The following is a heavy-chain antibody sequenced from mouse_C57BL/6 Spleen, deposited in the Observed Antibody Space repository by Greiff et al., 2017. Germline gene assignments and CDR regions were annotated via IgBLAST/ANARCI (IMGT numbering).Heavy chain of an antibody. J-gene: IGHJ2*01. Sequence: EVQVVESGGGLVQPKGSLKLSCAATGFTFNTYAMHWVRQAPGKGLEWVAHIRSKSSNYATYYADSVKDRFTISRDDSQSMLYLQMNNLKTEDTAMYYCVRDPDSSGYVNYFDYWGQGTTLTVSS. CDR3: VRDPDSSGYVNYFDY. CDR1: GFTFNTYA. D-gene: IGHD3-2*02. CDR2: IRSKSSNYAT. V-gene: IGHV10-3*01.